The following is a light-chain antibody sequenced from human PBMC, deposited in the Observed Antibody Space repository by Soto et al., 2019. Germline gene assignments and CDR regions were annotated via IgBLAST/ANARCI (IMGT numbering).Light chain of an antibody. J-gene: IGKJ1*01. Sequence: DIQRTQSPSTLSASIGDRVTITCRASQSISDWLAWHQQKPGKAPKLLIYKASTLESGVPSRFSGSGSGTEFTLTISSLQPDDFATYYCLQYETYWTFGQGTKVDIK. CDR2: KAS. CDR1: QSISDW. V-gene: IGKV1-5*03. CDR3: LQYETYWT.